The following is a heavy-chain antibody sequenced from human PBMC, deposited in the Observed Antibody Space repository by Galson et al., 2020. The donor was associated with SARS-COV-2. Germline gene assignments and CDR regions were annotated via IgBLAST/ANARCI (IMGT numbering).Heavy chain of an antibody. CDR3: ATSTTVVTPLDF. CDR2: ILPLLGIV. J-gene: IGHJ4*02. D-gene: IGHD2-21*02. Sequence: SVKVSCKASGGTFNSNTINWVRQAPGQGLEWMGRILPLLGIVHYAQSFQGTVTITADKSTSTAYMEMSSLRSEDTAVYFCATSTTVVTPLDFWGPGTLVTVSS. V-gene: IGHV1-69*02. CDR1: GGTFNSNT.